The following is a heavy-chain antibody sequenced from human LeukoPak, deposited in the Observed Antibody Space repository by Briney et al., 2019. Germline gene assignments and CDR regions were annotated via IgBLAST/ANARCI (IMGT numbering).Heavy chain of an antibody. J-gene: IGHJ4*02. CDR2: INPNAGAT. CDR3: ARDRAVATIGGVDY. CDR1: GYTFSDYY. Sequence: GASVKVSCRASGYTFSDYYIHWVRQAPGQGLEWMGWINPNAGATKDAQNFQGRVTMTRDTSISTAYMELSGLRSDDTAVYYCARDRAVATIGGVDYWGQGTLVTVSS. D-gene: IGHD5-12*01. V-gene: IGHV1-2*02.